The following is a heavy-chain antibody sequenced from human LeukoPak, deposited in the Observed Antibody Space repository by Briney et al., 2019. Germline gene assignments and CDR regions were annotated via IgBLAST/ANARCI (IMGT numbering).Heavy chain of an antibody. J-gene: IGHJ4*02. CDR2: ISANGAKT. V-gene: IGHV3-23*01. CDR3: AKQLGYCSDGSCYFPY. D-gene: IGHD2-15*01. CDR1: GFTFSSYV. Sequence: GGSLRLSCAASGFTFSSYVMSWVRQAPGKGLEWVSGISANGAKTYNGDNVKGRFTISRDNSKSTLCLQMNSLRAEDTVVYYCAKQLGYCSDGSCYFPYWGQGTLVTVSS.